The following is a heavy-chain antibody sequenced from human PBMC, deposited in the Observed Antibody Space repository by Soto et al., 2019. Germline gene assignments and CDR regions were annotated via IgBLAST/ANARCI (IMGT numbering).Heavy chain of an antibody. D-gene: IGHD6-6*01. CDR1: VFTFSSYA. V-gene: IGHV3-30-3*01. CDR3: AREAAARPRYYYYYGMDV. Sequence: RWSLRLSCSASVFTFSSYAMHWFRQAPGKGLEWVAVISYDGSNKYYADSVKGRFTISRDNSKNTLYLQMNSLRAEDTAVYYCAREAAARPRYYYYYGMDVWGQGTTVTVSS. J-gene: IGHJ6*02. CDR2: ISYDGSNK.